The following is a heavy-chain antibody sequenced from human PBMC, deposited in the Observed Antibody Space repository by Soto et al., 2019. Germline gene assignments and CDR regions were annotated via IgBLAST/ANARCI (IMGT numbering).Heavy chain of an antibody. J-gene: IGHJ4*02. CDR1: GGTFSSYA. Sequence: QVQLVQAGAEVKKPGSSVKVSCKASGGTFSSYAISWVRQAPGQGLEWMGGIIPIFGTANYAQKFQGRVTTNADETTRTAYMELSSLRSEDTTVYYCARSYYYVSSGHISPFDYWGQGILVTVSS. V-gene: IGHV1-69*01. CDR3: ARSYYYVSSGHISPFDY. CDR2: IIPIFGTA. D-gene: IGHD3-22*01.